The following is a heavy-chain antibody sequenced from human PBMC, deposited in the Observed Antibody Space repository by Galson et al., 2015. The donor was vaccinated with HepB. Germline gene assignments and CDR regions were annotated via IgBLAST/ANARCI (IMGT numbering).Heavy chain of an antibody. Sequence: SLRLSCAASGFTFSSYGMHWVRQAPGKGLEWVAVISYDGSNKYYADSVKGRFTISRDNSKNTLYLQMNSLRAEDTAVYYCAKDGRDRLNYYESSGYPDYWGQGTTVTGSS. J-gene: IGHJ4*03. CDR2: ISYDGSNK. V-gene: IGHV3-30*18. CDR1: GFTFSSYG. D-gene: IGHD3-22*01. CDR3: AKDGRDRLNYYESSGYPDY.